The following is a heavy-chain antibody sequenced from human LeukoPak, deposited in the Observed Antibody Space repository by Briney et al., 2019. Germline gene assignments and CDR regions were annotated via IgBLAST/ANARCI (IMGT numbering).Heavy chain of an antibody. J-gene: IGHJ4*02. V-gene: IGHV3-21*01. D-gene: IGHD3-22*01. CDR3: ARDPRSYYDSSGYWALDY. Sequence: GGSLRLSCAASGFTFSSYSMNWVRQAPGKGLEWVSSISSSSSYIYYADSVKGRFTISRDNAKNSLYLQMNSLRAEDTAVYYCARDPRSYYDSSGYWALDYWGQGTLVTVSS. CDR1: GFTFSSYS. CDR2: ISSSSSYI.